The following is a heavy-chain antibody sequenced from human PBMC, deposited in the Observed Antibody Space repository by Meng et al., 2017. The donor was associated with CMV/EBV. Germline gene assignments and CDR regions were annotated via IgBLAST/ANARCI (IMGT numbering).Heavy chain of an antibody. CDR3: ARAGPYSYGYPY. D-gene: IGHD5-18*01. J-gene: IGHJ4*02. CDR2: ISSSGSTI. CDR1: GFTFSSYE. V-gene: IGHV3-48*03. Sequence: GGSLRLSCAASGFTFSSYEMNWVRQAPGKGLEWVSYISSSGSTIYYADSVKGRFTISRDNAKNSLYLQMNSLRAEGTAVYYCARAGPYSYGYPYWGQGTLVTVSS.